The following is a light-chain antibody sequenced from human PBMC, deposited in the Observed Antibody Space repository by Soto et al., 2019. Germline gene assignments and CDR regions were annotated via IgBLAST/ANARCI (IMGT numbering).Light chain of an antibody. CDR3: ATWDDSLNAL. Sequence: QSVLTQPPSASGTPGQRVTISCSGRSSNIGSNAVNWYQQLPGTAPKLLIYSTNQRPSGVPDRFSGSKSGTSASLANSGLQVEDGGDYYCATWDDSLNALFGGGTKVTVL. CDR2: STN. J-gene: IGLJ2*01. CDR1: SSNIGSNA. V-gene: IGLV1-44*01.